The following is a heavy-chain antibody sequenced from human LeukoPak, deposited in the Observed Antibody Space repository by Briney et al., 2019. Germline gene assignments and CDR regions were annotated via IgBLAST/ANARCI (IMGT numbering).Heavy chain of an antibody. V-gene: IGHV4-34*01. J-gene: IGHJ4*02. CDR3: ASQIGGYPRD. CDR1: GGSFSDYY. Sequence: PSETLSLTCAVYGGSFSDYYWTWIRQPPGKGLEWIGEINHGGRTNYNPSLKSRVTISVDTSKNQFSLQLNSVTAADTAVYYCASQIGGYPRDWGQGTLVTVSS. CDR2: INHGGRT. D-gene: IGHD5-12*01.